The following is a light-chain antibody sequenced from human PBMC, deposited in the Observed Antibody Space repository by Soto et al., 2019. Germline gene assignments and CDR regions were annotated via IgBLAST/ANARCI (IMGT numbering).Light chain of an antibody. CDR3: QQYDTYSWT. Sequence: DMQMTQYPSALSASVGDRVTITCRASQSISSWLAWYQQKAGKAPKLLIYDASTLESGVPSRFSGSGSGTEFTLTISSLQPDDFATFYCQQYDTYSWTFGQGTKVDI. CDR1: QSISSW. J-gene: IGKJ1*01. V-gene: IGKV1-5*01. CDR2: DAS.